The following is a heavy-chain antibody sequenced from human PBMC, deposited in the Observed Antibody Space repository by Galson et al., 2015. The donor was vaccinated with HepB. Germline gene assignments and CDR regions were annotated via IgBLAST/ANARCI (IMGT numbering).Heavy chain of an antibody. CDR3: ARGRLFTRPGGDYSFDY. V-gene: IGHV3-30-3*01. CDR2: ISYDGSNK. J-gene: IGHJ4*02. Sequence: SLRLSCAASGFTFSSYAMHWVRQAPGKGLEWVAVISYDGSNKYYADSVKGRFTISRDNSKNTLYLQMNSRRAEDTAVYYCARGRLFTRPGGDYSFDYWGPGTLVTVSS. CDR1: GFTFSSYA. D-gene: IGHD2-15*01.